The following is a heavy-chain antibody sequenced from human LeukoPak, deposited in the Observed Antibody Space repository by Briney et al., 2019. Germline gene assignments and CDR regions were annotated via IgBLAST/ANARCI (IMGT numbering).Heavy chain of an antibody. D-gene: IGHD3-10*01. CDR2: VRTSGTT. V-gene: IGHV4-61*02. Sequence: SETLSLTCTVSSGSISSGDYYWRWIGQPAGTGREWIGRVRTSGTTDYNPSLKSRVTISLDTSKNQLSLQLTSVTAADTAVYYCARGVSQVRGMWFDPWGQGTLVTVSS. CDR1: SGSISSGDYY. J-gene: IGHJ5*02. CDR3: ARGVSQVRGMWFDP.